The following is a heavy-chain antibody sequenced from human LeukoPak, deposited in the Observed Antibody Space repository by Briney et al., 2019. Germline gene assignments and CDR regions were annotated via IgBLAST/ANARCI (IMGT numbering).Heavy chain of an antibody. CDR1: GFTFSDYS. Sequence: PGGSLRLSCAASGFTFSDYSMHWVRQAPGKGLEWVAFIRYDGSNECYADSVKGRFTISRDNSKNTLYLQMNSLRPEDTAVYYCAKEGYYYLDVWGKGTTITISS. CDR2: IRYDGSNE. CDR3: AKEGYYYLDV. V-gene: IGHV3-30*02. J-gene: IGHJ6*03.